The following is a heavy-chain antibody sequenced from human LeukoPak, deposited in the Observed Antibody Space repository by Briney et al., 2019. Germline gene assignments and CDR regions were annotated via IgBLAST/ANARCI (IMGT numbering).Heavy chain of an antibody. J-gene: IGHJ2*01. CDR3: ARPAYPHWYFDL. CDR2: HNSNWRTT. CDR1: GFNLSSYW. V-gene: IGHV3-74*01. Sequence: GGSLRLSCAASGFNLSSYWMHLVRQAPGKGLVWVSRHNSNWRTTTYAGPVKGRFTISRGNANNTLYLQMNSLSAEDTAVYYCARPAYPHWYFDLWGRGTLVTVSS.